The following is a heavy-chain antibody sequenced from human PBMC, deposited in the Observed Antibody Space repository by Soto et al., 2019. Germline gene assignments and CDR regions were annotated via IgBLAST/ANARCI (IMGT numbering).Heavy chain of an antibody. CDR3: ASGNLWYYDSSGYSTAPGY. CDR1: GFTFSSYA. D-gene: IGHD3-22*01. CDR2: ISYDGSNK. Sequence: GALRLSCAASGFTFSSYAMHWVRQAPGKGLEWVAVISYDGSNKYYADSVKGRFTISRDNSKNTLYLQMNSLRAEDTAVYYCASGNLWYYDSSGYSTAPGYWGQGTLVTVSS. V-gene: IGHV3-30-3*01. J-gene: IGHJ4*02.